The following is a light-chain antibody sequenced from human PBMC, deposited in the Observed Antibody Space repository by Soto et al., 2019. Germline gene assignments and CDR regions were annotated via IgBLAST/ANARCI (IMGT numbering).Light chain of an antibody. CDR1: SSDVGGYNY. V-gene: IGLV2-14*01. Sequence: QSALNQPASVSGSPGQSITISCTGTSSDVGGYNYVSWYQQHPGKAPKLMIYEVSNRPSGVSNRFSGSKSGNTASLTISGLQAEDEADYYCSSSTSISTLVYVFGTGTKVTVL. CDR2: EVS. J-gene: IGLJ1*01. CDR3: SSSTSISTLVYV.